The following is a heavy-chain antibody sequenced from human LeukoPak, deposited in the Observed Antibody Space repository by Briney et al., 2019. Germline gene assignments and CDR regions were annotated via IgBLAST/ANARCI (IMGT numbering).Heavy chain of an antibody. J-gene: IGHJ4*02. CDR2: INPDGSQK. CDR1: GFTFSGNW. V-gene: IGHV3-7*01. D-gene: IGHD5-24*01. CDR3: AKLLGTATTYDS. Sequence: GGSLTLSCAASGFTFSGNWMSWVRQDPGKGLEWVASINPDGSQKLYVDSVKGRLTISRDNTKSSLYLQMNSLGAEDTAMYYCAKLLGTATTYDSWGQGTRVTVSS.